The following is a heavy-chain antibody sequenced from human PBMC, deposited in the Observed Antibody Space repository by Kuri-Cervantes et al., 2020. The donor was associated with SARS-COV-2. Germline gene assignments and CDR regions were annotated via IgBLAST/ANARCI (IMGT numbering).Heavy chain of an antibody. CDR3: AREVVTATLDY. CDR2: ISYDGSNK. Sequence: GGSLRLSYAASGFTFSSYGMHWVRQAPGKGLEWVAVISYDGSNKYYADSVKGRFTISRDNSKNTLYLQMNSLRAEDTAVYYCAREVVTATLDYWGQGTLVTVSS. CDR1: GFTFSSYG. J-gene: IGHJ4*02. V-gene: IGHV3-30*03. D-gene: IGHD2-21*02.